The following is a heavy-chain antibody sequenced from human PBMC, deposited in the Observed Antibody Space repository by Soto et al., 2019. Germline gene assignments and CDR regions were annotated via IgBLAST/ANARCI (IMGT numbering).Heavy chain of an antibody. J-gene: IGHJ4*02. V-gene: IGHV4-31*03. Sequence: SETLSLTCTVSGGSISSGGYYWSWIRQHPGKGLEWIGYIYYSGSTYYNPSLKSRVTISVDTSKNQFSLKLSSVTAADTAAYYCARANTGVRTFDYWGQGTLVTSPQ. CDR1: GGSISSGGYY. CDR2: IYYSGST. D-gene: IGHD1-7*01. CDR3: ARANTGVRTFDY.